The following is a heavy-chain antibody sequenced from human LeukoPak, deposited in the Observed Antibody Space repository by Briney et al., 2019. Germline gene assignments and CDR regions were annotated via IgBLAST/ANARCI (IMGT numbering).Heavy chain of an antibody. D-gene: IGHD2-2*01. V-gene: IGHV3-30*02. J-gene: IGHJ4*02. CDR3: AKDLGVVPGSFDY. CDR1: GFTFSSYG. CDR2: IRYDGSNK. Sequence: GGSLRLSCAASGFTFSSYGMHWVRQAPGKGLEWVAFIRYDGSNKYYADSVKDRFTISRDNSKNTLYLQMNSLRAEDTAVYYCAKDLGVVPGSFDYWGQGTLVTVSS.